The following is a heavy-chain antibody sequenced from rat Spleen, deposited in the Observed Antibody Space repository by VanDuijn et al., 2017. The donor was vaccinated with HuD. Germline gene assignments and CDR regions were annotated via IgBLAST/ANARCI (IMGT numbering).Heavy chain of an antibody. CDR1: GFTFSDYY. V-gene: IGHV5-7*01. Sequence: EVQLVESGGGLVQPGRSLKLSCAASGFTFSDYYMAWVRQAPTKGLEWVATSSHDGSSTYYRDPEKGRFTISRDNAKSTLYLQMDSLRSEDTATYYCTRLYYSNWFAYWGQGTLVTVSS. J-gene: IGHJ3*01. CDR2: SSHDGSST. D-gene: IGHD1-1*01. CDR3: TRLYYSNWFAY.